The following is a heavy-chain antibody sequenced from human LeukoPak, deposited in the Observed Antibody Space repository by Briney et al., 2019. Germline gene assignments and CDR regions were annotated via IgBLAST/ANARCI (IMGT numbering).Heavy chain of an antibody. D-gene: IGHD1-26*01. V-gene: IGHV3-53*01. Sequence: GGALRLSCVGSEFNVSSLYISWVRQAPGRGLEWVSVIYGGGTTNYADSVKGRFTISRDTFENTVHLEMSDLRVDDTAVYYCARTGWGAYGMDVWGPGTTVTVSS. J-gene: IGHJ6*02. CDR3: ARTGWGAYGMDV. CDR2: IYGGGTT. CDR1: EFNVSSLY.